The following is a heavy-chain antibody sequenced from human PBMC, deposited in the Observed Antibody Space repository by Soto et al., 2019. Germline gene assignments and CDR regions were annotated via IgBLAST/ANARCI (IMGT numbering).Heavy chain of an antibody. J-gene: IGHJ4*02. Sequence: WGSLRLSCAASGFTFSTYTMNWVRQAPGKGLEWVSGIGCCSGSGTYYADFVKGRFTISRDNSKNMVFLQMNGLRAEDTAVYYCAKDRQPDGIWTFDSWGQGTPVRVSS. CDR1: GFTFSTYT. CDR2: IGCCSGSGT. CDR3: AKDRQPDGIWTFDS. V-gene: IGHV3-23*01. D-gene: IGHD3-9*01.